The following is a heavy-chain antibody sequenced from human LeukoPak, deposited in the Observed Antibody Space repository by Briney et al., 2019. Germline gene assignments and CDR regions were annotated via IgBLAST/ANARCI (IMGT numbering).Heavy chain of an antibody. D-gene: IGHD6-13*01. CDR1: GFTFSDYY. V-gene: IGHV3-11*01. J-gene: IGHJ4*02. CDR2: ISSSGSTI. CDR3: ARQIASAGTAGFDF. Sequence: PGGSLRLSCAASGFTFSDYYMSWIRQAPGKGLEWVSHISSSGSTIYYADSVKGRFTISRDNAKSSLYLQMNSLRAEDTAVYYCARQIASAGTAGFDFWGQGALVTVSS.